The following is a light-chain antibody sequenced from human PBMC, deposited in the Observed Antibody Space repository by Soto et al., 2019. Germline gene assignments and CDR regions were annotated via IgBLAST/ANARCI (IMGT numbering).Light chain of an antibody. CDR1: QSISSY. Sequence: DIEMSQPPSSLSASVGDRVTITCRASQSISSYLNWYHQKPGKAPKLLIYAASSLQSGVPSRFSGSGSGTEFTLTISSLQPDDFATYYCQHYNSYSEAFGQGTKVDI. V-gene: IGKV1-39*01. CDR2: AAS. CDR3: QHYNSYSEA. J-gene: IGKJ1*01.